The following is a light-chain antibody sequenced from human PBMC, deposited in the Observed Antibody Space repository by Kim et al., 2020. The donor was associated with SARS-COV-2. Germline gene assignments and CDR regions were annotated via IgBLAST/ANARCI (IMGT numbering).Light chain of an antibody. Sequence: PGKTTRITCGGKNFGSKSVLWYQQKPGQAPVLVIYYDSDRPSGIPERFSGSNSGNTATLTISRVEAGDEADYYCQVWDSSSDHRVFGGGTQLTVL. J-gene: IGLJ3*02. V-gene: IGLV3-21*04. CDR3: QVWDSSSDHRV. CDR2: YDS. CDR1: NFGSKS.